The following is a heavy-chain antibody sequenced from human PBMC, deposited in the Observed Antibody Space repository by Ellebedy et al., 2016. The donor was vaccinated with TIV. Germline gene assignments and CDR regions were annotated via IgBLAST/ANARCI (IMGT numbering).Heavy chain of an antibody. V-gene: IGHV3-30*03. CDR1: GFTFSSYG. D-gene: IGHD6-13*01. J-gene: IGHJ6*02. CDR2: ISYDGSNK. CDR3: TRGKARTGYQNGMDL. Sequence: GESLKISCAASGFTFSSYGIHWVRQAPGKGLEWVAVISYDGSNKYYADSVKGRFTISRDNSKNTVYLQMNSLRAEDTAVYFCTRGKARTGYQNGMDLWGQGTTVAVSS.